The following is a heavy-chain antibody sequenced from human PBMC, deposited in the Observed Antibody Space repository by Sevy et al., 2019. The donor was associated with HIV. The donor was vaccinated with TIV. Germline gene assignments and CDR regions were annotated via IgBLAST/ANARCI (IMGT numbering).Heavy chain of an antibody. V-gene: IGHV2-5*02. CDR3: AHSPFYDSSGPRRDFDY. D-gene: IGHD3-22*01. J-gene: IGHJ4*02. Sequence: SGPTLVKPTQTLTLTCTFSGFSLSTNGVGVGWIRQPPVKALEWLALIYWDDDKRYSPSLKSRLTISKDTYKNLVVLTMTNVDPVDTATYYCAHSPFYDSSGPRRDFDYWGQGTLVTVSS. CDR2: IYWDDDK. CDR1: GFSLSTNGVG.